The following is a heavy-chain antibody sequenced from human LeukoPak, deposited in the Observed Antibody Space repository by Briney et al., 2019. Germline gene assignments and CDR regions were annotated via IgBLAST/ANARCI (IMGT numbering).Heavy chain of an antibody. Sequence: GGTLRLSCAASGFTFSDYYMSWIRQAPGKGLEWLSYISSTGSTIYYADSVKGLFTISRDNAKNSLYLPMNSLRAEDTAVYYCARDKGIGYSNVVAHWGQGTLVTVYS. CDR2: ISSTGSTI. J-gene: IGHJ4*02. CDR1: GFTFSDYY. CDR3: ARDKGIGYSNVVAH. V-gene: IGHV3-11*01. D-gene: IGHD4-11*01.